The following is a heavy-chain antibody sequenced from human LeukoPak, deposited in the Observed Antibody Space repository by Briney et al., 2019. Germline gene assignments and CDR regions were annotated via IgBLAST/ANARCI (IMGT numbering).Heavy chain of an antibody. CDR2: INSDGSSL. CDR3: ARDLVQLWSKDY. CDR1: GFTFSSYW. Sequence: GGSLRLSCAASGFTFSSYWMHWVRQAPGKGLVWVSRINSDGSSLRYADSVKGRFTISRDNAKNSLYLQMNSLRAEDTAVYYCARDLVQLWSKDYWGQGTLVTVSS. J-gene: IGHJ4*02. V-gene: IGHV3-74*01. D-gene: IGHD5-18*01.